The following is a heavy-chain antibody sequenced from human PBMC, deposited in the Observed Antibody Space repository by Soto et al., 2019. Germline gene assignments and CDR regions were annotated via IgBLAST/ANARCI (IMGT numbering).Heavy chain of an antibody. V-gene: IGHV3-23*01. CDR3: AKDHPSPSLSYGLFDY. CDR2: ISGSGGST. CDR1: GFTFSSYA. D-gene: IGHD1-26*01. Sequence: ESGGGLVQPGGSLRLSCAASGFTFSSYAMSWVRQAPGKGLEWVSAISGSGGSTYYADSVKGRFTISRDNSKNTLYLQMNSLRAEDTAVYYCAKDHPSPSLSYGLFDYWGQGTLVTVSS. J-gene: IGHJ4*02.